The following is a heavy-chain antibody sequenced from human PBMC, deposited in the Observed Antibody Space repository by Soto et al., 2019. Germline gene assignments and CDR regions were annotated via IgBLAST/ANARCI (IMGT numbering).Heavy chain of an antibody. CDR2: IYYTGST. D-gene: IGHD3-16*01. J-gene: IGHJ4*02. V-gene: IGHV4-39*01. Sequence: SETLSLTCTVSGGSISSNGYYWDWIRQPPGKGLEWIGTIYYTGSTYYNPSLKSRVTISADTSKNQLSLKLNFVTAADTAVYYCTCSYTDYWGQGTRVTVS. CDR1: GGSISSNGYY. CDR3: TCSYTDY.